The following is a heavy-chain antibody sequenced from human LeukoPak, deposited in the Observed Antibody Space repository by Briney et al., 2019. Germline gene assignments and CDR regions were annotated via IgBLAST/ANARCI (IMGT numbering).Heavy chain of an antibody. CDR1: GGSISSHY. D-gene: IGHD2-2*01. Sequence: KPSETLSLTCTVSGGSISSHYWTWIRQPPGKGLEQIGHIYSTGTTYYNPSLNSRLTISLDTSRNQFSLKLTSVTAADTAVYFCARFSSGCSTASCYLTYWGQGTLVTVSS. V-gene: IGHV4-59*11. CDR3: ARFSSGCSTASCYLTY. CDR2: IYSTGTT. J-gene: IGHJ4*02.